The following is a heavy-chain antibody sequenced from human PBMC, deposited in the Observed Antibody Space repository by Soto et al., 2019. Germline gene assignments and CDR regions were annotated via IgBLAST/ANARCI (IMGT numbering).Heavy chain of an antibody. CDR2: IYSGGST. J-gene: IGHJ5*02. V-gene: IGHV3-53*01. CDR3: AKDDSLEWFFPLDA. Sequence: GGSLRLSRAASGFRVSSNYMSWVRQTPGKGLEWVSGIYSGGSTYYADSVKGRFTISRDNSKNTLYLQMNSLRVEDSAVYFCAKDDSLEWFFPLDAWGQGTLVTVSS. CDR1: GFRVSSNY. D-gene: IGHD3-3*01.